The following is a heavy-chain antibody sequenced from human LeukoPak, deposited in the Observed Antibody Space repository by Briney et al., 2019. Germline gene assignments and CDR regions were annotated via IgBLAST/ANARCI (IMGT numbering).Heavy chain of an antibody. J-gene: IGHJ5*02. CDR2: INPNSGGT. Sequence: GASVKVSCKASGYTFTGYYMHWVRQAPGQGLEWKGWINPNSGGTNYAQKFQGRVTMTRDTSISTAYMELSRLRSDDTAVYYCARAAYCGGDCYSGRFDPWGQGTLVTVSS. D-gene: IGHD2-21*02. CDR3: ARAAYCGGDCYSGRFDP. V-gene: IGHV1-2*02. CDR1: GYTFTGYY.